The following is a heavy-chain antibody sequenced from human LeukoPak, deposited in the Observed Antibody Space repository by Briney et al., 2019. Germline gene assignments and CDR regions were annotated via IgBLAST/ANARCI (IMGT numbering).Heavy chain of an antibody. CDR1: GFTVSSNY. CDR3: ARGVSPEGDDAFDI. D-gene: IGHD5/OR15-5a*01. J-gene: IGHJ3*02. V-gene: IGHV3-66*01. CDR2: IYSGGST. Sequence: GGSLRLSCAASGFTVSSNYMSWVRQAPGKGLEWVSVIYSGGSTYYADSVKGRFTISRDNSKNTLYLQMNSLRAEDTTVYYCARGVSPEGDDAFDIWGQGTMVTVSS.